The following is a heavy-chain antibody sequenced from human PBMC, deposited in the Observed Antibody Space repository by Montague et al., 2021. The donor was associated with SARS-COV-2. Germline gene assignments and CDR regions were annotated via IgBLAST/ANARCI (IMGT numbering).Heavy chain of an antibody. D-gene: IGHD2/OR15-2a*01. Sequence: PALVKPTQTLTLTCTFSGFSLISDGVGVGWIRRPPGKALEWLALIFWNDDKRYNSSLKNRLTVTKDTSKNQVVLTMTNMDPLDTGTYYCAHSLLLSSLGDFDSWGQGTLVTVAS. J-gene: IGHJ4*02. CDR3: AHSLLLSSLGDFDS. CDR1: GFSLISDGVG. CDR2: IFWNDDK. V-gene: IGHV2-5*01.